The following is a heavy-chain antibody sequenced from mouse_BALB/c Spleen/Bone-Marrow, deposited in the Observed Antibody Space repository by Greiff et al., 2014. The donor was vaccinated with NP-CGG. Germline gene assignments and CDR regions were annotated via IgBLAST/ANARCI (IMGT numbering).Heavy chain of an antibody. V-gene: IGHV7-3*02. CDR3: ARDRGLLHFDY. D-gene: IGHD2-3*01. Sequence: DVQLQESGGGLVQPGGSLRLSCATSGFTFTDYYMSWVRQPPGKALEWLGFIRNKANGYTTEYSASVKGRFTISRDNSQSILYLQMNTLRAEDSATYYCARDRGLLHFDYWGQGTTLTVSS. CDR2: IRNKANGYTT. J-gene: IGHJ2*01. CDR1: GFTFTDYY.